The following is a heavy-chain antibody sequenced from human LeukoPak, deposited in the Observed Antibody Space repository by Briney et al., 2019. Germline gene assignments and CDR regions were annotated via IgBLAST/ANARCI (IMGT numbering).Heavy chain of an antibody. Sequence: NPSETLSLTCTVSAYSISSGYYWSWIRQPPGKGLEWIGEINHSGSTNYNPSLKSRVTISVDTSKNQFSLKLSSVTAADTAVYYCARRGYYYDSSGYYPNYYYYYMDVWGKGTTVTISS. V-gene: IGHV4-38-2*02. J-gene: IGHJ6*03. CDR1: AYSISSGYY. CDR2: INHSGST. D-gene: IGHD3-22*01. CDR3: ARRGYYYDSSGYYPNYYYYYMDV.